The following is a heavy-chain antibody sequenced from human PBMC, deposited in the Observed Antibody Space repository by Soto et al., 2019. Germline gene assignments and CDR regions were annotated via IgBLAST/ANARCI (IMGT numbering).Heavy chain of an antibody. CDR3: ARGDDYGVHPAIRYFDL. J-gene: IGHJ2*01. D-gene: IGHD4-17*01. CDR2: ISAYNGNT. CDR1: GYTFTSYG. V-gene: IGHV1-18*01. Sequence: QVQLVQSGAEVKKPGASVKVSCKASGYTFTSYGISWVRQAPGQGLEWMGWISAYNGNTNYAQKLQGRVTMTTDTATSTAYMELRSLRSDDTAVYYCARGDDYGVHPAIRYFDLWGRGTLVTVSS.